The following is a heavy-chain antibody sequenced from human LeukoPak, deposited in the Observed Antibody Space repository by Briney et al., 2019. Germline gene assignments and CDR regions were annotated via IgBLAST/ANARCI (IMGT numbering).Heavy chain of an antibody. CDR2: ISYDGSNK. V-gene: IGHV3-30*04. CDR1: GFTFSSYA. CDR3: AKDHQHFSHIRASDYGMDV. Sequence: PGGSLRLSCAASGFTFSSYAMHWVRQAPGKGLEWVAVISYDGSNKYYADSVKGRFTISRDNSKNTLYLQMNSLRAEDTAVYYCAKDHQHFSHIRASDYGMDVWGQGTTVTVSS. D-gene: IGHD2/OR15-2a*01. J-gene: IGHJ6*02.